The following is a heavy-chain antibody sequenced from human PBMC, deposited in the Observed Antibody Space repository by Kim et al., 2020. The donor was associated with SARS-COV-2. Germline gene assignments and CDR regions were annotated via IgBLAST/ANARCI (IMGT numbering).Heavy chain of an antibody. V-gene: IGHV4-34*01. Sequence: SETLSLTCAVYGGSFSDYYWTWIRQPPGKGLEWIGEIDHSGSTNYSPSLKSRVTISVDTSKTQFSLKLISMTAADTAVYYCARGSAGFAMVVVFMLPYW. CDR3: ARGSAGFAMVVVFMLPYW. CDR1: GGSFSDYY. J-gene: IGHJ2*01. D-gene: IGHD2-2*01. CDR2: IDHSGST.